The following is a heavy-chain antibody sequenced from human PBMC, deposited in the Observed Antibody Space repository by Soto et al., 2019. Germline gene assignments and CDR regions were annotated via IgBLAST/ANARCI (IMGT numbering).Heavy chain of an antibody. CDR1: GGSISSYY. CDR3: ARHGGYPIDY. Sequence: PSETLSLTCTVSGGSISSYYWSWIRQPPGKGLEWIGYIYYSGSTNYNPSLKGRVTISVDTSKNQFSLKLSSVTAADTAVYYCARHGGYPIDYWGQGTLVTVSS. D-gene: IGHD3-16*01. J-gene: IGHJ4*02. V-gene: IGHV4-59*08. CDR2: IYYSGST.